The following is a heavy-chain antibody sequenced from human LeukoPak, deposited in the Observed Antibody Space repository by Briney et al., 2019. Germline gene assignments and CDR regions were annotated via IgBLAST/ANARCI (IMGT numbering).Heavy chain of an antibody. CDR1: GYTFTGYY. CDR3: ARDWAPQLGIRVDAFDI. CDR2: INPNSGGT. J-gene: IGHJ3*02. D-gene: IGHD7-27*01. Sequence: ASVRVSCKASGYTFTGYYMHWVRPAPGQGLEWMGWINPNSGGTNYAQKFQGRVTMTRDTSISTAYMELSRLRSDDTAVYYCARDWAPQLGIRVDAFDIWGQGTMVTVSS. V-gene: IGHV1-2*02.